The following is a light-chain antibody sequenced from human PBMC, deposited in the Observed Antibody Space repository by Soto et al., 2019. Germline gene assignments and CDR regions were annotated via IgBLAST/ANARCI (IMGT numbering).Light chain of an antibody. CDR3: SSYTSSTTLYV. J-gene: IGLJ1*01. CDR1: SSDIGGYNY. V-gene: IGLV2-14*03. Sequence: QSALTQPPSASGSPGQSVTISCTGGSSDIGGYNYVSWYQQHPGKAPKLIIYDVSNRPSGVSNRLSGSKSGNTASLTISGLQAEDEADYYCSSYTSSTTLYVFGTGTKVTVL. CDR2: DVS.